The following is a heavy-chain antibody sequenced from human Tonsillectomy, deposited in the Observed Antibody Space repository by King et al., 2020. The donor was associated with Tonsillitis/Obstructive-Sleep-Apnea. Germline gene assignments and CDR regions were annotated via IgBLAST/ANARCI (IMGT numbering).Heavy chain of an antibody. Sequence: EFQLVQSGGGVVQPGGSLRLSCAASGFTFDDYAMHWVRQAPGKGLEWVSLISGDGNNTYYADSVKGRFIISRDNSKNSLYLQMNSLRTEDTALYYCAKAGALVYSPIGNYMDVWGKGTTVTVSS. D-gene: IGHD5-18*01. CDR3: AKAGALVYSPIGNYMDV. J-gene: IGHJ6*03. CDR1: GFTFDDYA. CDR2: ISGDGNNT. V-gene: IGHV3-43*02.